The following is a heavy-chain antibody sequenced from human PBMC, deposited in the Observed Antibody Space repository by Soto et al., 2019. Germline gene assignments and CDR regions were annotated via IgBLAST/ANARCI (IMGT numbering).Heavy chain of an antibody. CDR3: ARNRLTGYCSGGSCQLYDY. Sequence: QVQLQESGPGLVKPSQTLSLTCTVSGGSISSGGYYWSWIRQHPGKGLEWIGYIYYSGSTYYNPSIKSRVTISVDTSNNQFALKLSSVTAADTTVYYCARNRLTGYCSGGSCQLYDYWGQGTLVTVSS. D-gene: IGHD2-15*01. CDR2: IYYSGST. V-gene: IGHV4-31*03. CDR1: GGSISSGGYY. J-gene: IGHJ4*02.